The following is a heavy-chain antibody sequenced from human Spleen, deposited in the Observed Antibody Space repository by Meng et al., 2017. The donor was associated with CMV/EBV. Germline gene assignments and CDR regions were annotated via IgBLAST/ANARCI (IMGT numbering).Heavy chain of an antibody. D-gene: IGHD4-17*01. CDR2: INPGDSDT. J-gene: IGHJ6*02. Sequence: GGSLRLSCKGSGFTFTNYWIAWVLQRPGKGLEWMGIINPGDSDTRYSPSSQGQVTISVDKSINTAYLQGSSLKASDTAMYYCVRHYGDYGQDYYYYFGMDIWGQGTTVTVSS. CDR3: VRHYGDYGQDYYYYFGMDI. CDR1: GFTFTNYW. V-gene: IGHV5-51*01.